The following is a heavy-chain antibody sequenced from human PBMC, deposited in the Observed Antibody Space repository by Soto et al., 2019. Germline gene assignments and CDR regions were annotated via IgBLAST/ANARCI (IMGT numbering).Heavy chain of an antibody. CDR1: GFTFSNYN. J-gene: IGHJ6*02. Sequence: EVQLVASGGGLVKPGGSLRLSCAASGFTFSNYNMNWVRQAPGKGLEWVSSISRSSSNIYYADSVKGRFTISRDNAKNSLYLQMNSLRAEDTAVYYCARDLKVAGTNSYYYYGMDVWGQGTTVTVSS. V-gene: IGHV3-21*01. D-gene: IGHD6-19*01. CDR2: ISRSSSNI. CDR3: ARDLKVAGTNSYYYYGMDV.